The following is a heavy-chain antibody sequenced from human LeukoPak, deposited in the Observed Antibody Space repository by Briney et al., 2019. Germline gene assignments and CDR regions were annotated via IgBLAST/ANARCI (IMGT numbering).Heavy chain of an antibody. CDR2: IIPILGIA. V-gene: IGHV1-69*04. Sequence: AASVKVSCKASGGTFSSYAISWVRQAPGQGLEWMGRIIPILGIANYAQKFQGRVTITADRSTSTAYMELSSLRSEDTAVYYCARARSLVGATIDYYYGMDVWGQGTTVTVSS. D-gene: IGHD1-26*01. CDR1: GGTFSSYA. J-gene: IGHJ6*02. CDR3: ARARSLVGATIDYYYGMDV.